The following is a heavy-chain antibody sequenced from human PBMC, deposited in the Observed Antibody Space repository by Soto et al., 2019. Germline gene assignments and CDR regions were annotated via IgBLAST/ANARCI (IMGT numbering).Heavy chain of an antibody. CDR1: GFTFSSYG. CDR2: ISYDGSNK. Sequence: QVQLVESGGGVVQPGRSLRLSCAVSGFTFSSYGMHWVRQAPGKGLEWVAVISYDGSNKYYADYVKGRFTISRDNSKKTLHLQMNSLRAEDTAVYYCAKQVTPNSSGWPDAFDIWGQGTMVSVSS. D-gene: IGHD6-19*01. V-gene: IGHV3-30*18. CDR3: AKQVTPNSSGWPDAFDI. J-gene: IGHJ3*02.